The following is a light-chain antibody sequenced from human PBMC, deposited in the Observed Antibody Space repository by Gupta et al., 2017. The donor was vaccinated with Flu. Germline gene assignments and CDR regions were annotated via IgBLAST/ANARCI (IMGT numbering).Light chain of an antibody. CDR1: SGSFGSNY. J-gene: IGLJ3*02. V-gene: IGLV6-57*03. CDR3: QSYDANNHWV. CDR2: EDN. Sequence: NFMLIQPPSLSESPGNTVPISCARSSGSFGSNYVQWYQHRPSNAPTTVICEDNQSPSGVPDRFSGSIDRSSNAASLTISGLKTEDEAEYFCQSYDANNHWVFGGGTKLTVL.